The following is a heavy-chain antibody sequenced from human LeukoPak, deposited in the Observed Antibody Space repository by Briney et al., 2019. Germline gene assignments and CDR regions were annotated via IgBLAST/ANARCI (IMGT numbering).Heavy chain of an antibody. CDR2: ISFSGGST. J-gene: IGHJ5*02. CDR1: GFSFSSYT. D-gene: IGHD3-22*01. V-gene: IGHV3-23*01. CDR3: AKDMYYYGSSGYYPFDL. Sequence: PGGSLRLSCAASGFSFSSYTMSWVRQAPGKGLEWVSGISFSGGSTYYADSVKGRFTISRDNSKNTQYLQMNSLRSEDTAVYYCAKDMYYYGSSGYYPFDLWGQGTLVIVSS.